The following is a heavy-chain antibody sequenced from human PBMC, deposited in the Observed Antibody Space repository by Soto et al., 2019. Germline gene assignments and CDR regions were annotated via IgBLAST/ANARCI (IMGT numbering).Heavy chain of an antibody. J-gene: IGHJ5*02. V-gene: IGHV4-59*01. CDR2: IYYSGST. D-gene: IGHD5-12*01. CDR3: ARTTIDGRTYSGYDWGWFDL. Sequence: SETLSLTCTVSGGSISSYYWSWIRQPPGKGLEWIGYIYYSGSTNYNPSLKSRVTISVDTSKNQFSLKLSSVTAADTAVYYCARTTIDGRTYSGYDWGWFDLWGQGTLVTVSS. CDR1: GGSISSYY.